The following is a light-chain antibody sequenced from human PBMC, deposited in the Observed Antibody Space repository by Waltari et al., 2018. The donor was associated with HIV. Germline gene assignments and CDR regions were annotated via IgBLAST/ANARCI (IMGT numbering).Light chain of an antibody. CDR3: SSYASNNTSVV. J-gene: IGLJ2*01. CDR2: EVT. Sequence: QSALTQPPSASGPPGQSVTISCTGTSRDIGRYAFVAWYQVRPALVPKLIIYEVTNSPSGLPVRCSGPKAGNTASLTVSGLQTDDEADYDCSSYASNNTSVVFGGGTKLTVL. CDR1: SRDIGRYAF. V-gene: IGLV2-8*01.